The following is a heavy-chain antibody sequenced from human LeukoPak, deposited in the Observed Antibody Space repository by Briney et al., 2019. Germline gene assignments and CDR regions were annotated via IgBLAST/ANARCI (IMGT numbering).Heavy chain of an antibody. CDR1: GFTFSSYG. J-gene: IGHJ3*02. D-gene: IGHD7-27*01. Sequence: GGSLRLSCAASGFTFSSYGMHWVRQAPGKGLEWVAFIRYDGSNKYYADSVKGRFTISRDNSKNTLYLQMNSLRAEDTAVYYCASVANWEGGNDAFDIWGQGTMVTVSS. CDR2: IRYDGSNK. V-gene: IGHV3-30*02. CDR3: ASVANWEGGNDAFDI.